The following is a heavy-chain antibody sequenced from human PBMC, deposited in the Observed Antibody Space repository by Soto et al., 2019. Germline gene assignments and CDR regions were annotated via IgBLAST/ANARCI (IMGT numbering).Heavy chain of an antibody. CDR2: ISWNSGSI. J-gene: IGHJ6*02. D-gene: IGHD6-19*01. CDR1: GFTFDDYA. CDR3: AKDKATGSAWAAYYGMDV. V-gene: IGHV3-9*01. Sequence: GGSMRLSCAASGFTFDDYAMHWVRQDPGKGLEWVSGISWNSGSIGYADAVKGRFTISRDNAKNSLYLQMNSLRAEDTALYYCAKDKATGSAWAAYYGMDVWGQGTTVTVSS.